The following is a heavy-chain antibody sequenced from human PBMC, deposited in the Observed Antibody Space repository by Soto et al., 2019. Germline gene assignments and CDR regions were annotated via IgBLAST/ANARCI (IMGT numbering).Heavy chain of an antibody. J-gene: IGHJ4*02. D-gene: IGHD3-16*02. Sequence: EVQLVESGGGLVKPGGSLRLSCAASGFTFSNAWMSWVRQAPGKGLEWVGRIKSTTAGGTTDYAAPVKGRFTISRDDSKNTLYLQMNSLKTEDTAVYYCTTDAALMITFGGVLAKGDYWGQGTLVIVSS. CDR1: GFTFSNAW. V-gene: IGHV3-15*01. CDR2: IKSTTAGGTT. CDR3: TTDAALMITFGGVLAKGDY.